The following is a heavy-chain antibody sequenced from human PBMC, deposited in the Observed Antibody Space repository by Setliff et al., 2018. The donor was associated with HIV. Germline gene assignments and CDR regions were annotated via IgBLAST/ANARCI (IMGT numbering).Heavy chain of an antibody. J-gene: IGHJ3*02. CDR1: DGFFSSDY. D-gene: IGHD5-12*01. CDR2: IYYSGST. V-gene: IGHV4-59*01. CDR3: ARAEMATIVAFDI. Sequence: SETLSLTCTVSDGFFSSDYWTWIRQTPGKGLEWIGYIYYSGSTKYNPSLTSRVTISVDTSKNHFSLKLTSVTAADTAVYYCARAEMATIVAFDIWGQGTMVTVSS.